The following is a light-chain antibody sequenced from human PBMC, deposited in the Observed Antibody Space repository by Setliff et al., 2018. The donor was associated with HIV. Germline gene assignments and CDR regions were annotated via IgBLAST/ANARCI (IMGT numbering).Light chain of an antibody. CDR2: DVH. CDR3: NSYTGSCTYV. J-gene: IGLJ1*01. V-gene: IGLV2-14*03. CDR1: RSDIGGSNY. Sequence: ALPQPASVSGSPGRSITISCTGSRSDIGGSNYVSWYQQHPGKAPKLIIYDVHNRPSGVSNRFSGSKSDNTASLTISGLQAEDEADYYCNSYTGSCTYVFGGGTKVTVL.